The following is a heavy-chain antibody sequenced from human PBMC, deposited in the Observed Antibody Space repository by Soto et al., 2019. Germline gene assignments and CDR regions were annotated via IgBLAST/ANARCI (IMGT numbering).Heavy chain of an antibody. Sequence: NPSETLSLTCAVSGGSISSGGYSWSWIRQPPGKGLEWIGYIYHSGSTYYSPSLKSRVTISVDRSKNQFSLKLSSVTAADTAVYYCARGTGTPYYYGMDVWGQGTTVTVSS. V-gene: IGHV4-30-2*01. CDR1: GGSISSGGYS. D-gene: IGHD1-1*01. CDR2: IYHSGST. CDR3: ARGTGTPYYYGMDV. J-gene: IGHJ6*02.